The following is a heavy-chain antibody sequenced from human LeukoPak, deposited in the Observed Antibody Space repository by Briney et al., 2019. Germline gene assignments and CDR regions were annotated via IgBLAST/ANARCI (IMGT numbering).Heavy chain of an antibody. CDR3: ARVRGDYGDLSDY. V-gene: IGHV3-21*01. D-gene: IGHD4-17*01. CDR2: ISSTSTYI. J-gene: IGHJ4*02. Sequence: SGGSLRLSCVASGFTFNSYTMNWVRQAPGKGLEWVSSISSTSTYIYYADSVKGRFTISRDNAKNSLYLQMNSLRAEDTAVYYCARVRGDYGDLSDYWGQGTLVTVSS. CDR1: GFTFNSYT.